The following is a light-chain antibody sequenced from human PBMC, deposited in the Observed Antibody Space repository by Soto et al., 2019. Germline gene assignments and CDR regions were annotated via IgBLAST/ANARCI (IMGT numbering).Light chain of an antibody. CDR3: SSDAASNNFYFV. V-gene: IGLV2-8*01. CDR1: SSDVGGYNY. J-gene: IGLJ3*02. CDR2: DVT. Sequence: QSALTQPPSASGSPGQSVTISCTGTSSDVGGYNYVSWYQQYPGRAPKLMIYDVTKRPSGVPDRFSGSKSGNTASLTVSGLQAEDEADYYCSSDAASNNFYFVFGGGTKLTVL.